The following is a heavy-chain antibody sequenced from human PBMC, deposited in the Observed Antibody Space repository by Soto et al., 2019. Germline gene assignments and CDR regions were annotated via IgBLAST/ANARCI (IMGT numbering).Heavy chain of an antibody. J-gene: IGHJ4*02. V-gene: IGHV1-2*02. CDR3: ATETETEKPEGVDF. CDR2: INPNSGGT. Sequence: ASVKVSCKASGYTFSDYYIHWVRQAPGQGLEWMGWINPNSGGTKYAPKFQGGVTMARDTSITTAYMELSRLRSGDTAVYYCATETETEKPEGVDFWGQGTLVTVSS. CDR1: GYTFSDYY. D-gene: IGHD1-1*01.